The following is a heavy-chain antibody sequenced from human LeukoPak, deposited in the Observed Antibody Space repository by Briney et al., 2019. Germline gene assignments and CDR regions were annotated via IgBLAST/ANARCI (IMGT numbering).Heavy chain of an antibody. CDR1: GGSISSRSYY. V-gene: IGHV4-39*01. CDR2: IHYSGST. D-gene: IGHD3-22*01. CDR3: ASTNSGYLDY. Sequence: PSETLSLTCTVSGGSISSRSYYWGWIRQPPGKGLEWIGSIHYSGSTYYNPSLKSRVTVSADTPKNQFSLKLSSVTAADTAVYYCASTNSGYLDYWGQGTLVTVSS. J-gene: IGHJ4*02.